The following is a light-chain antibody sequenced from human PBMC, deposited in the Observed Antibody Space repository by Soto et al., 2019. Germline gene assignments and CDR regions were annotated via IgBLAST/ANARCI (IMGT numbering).Light chain of an antibody. Sequence: DIVMTQSPDSLAVSLGERATINCKSSQSVLFSSDNNDYLAWYQHKPGQPPKLLLYWASTRESGVPDRFSGSGSGTDFTLTISSLQAEDVAVYYCQQYYSTPHTFGQGTKLEIK. CDR3: QQYYSTPHT. CDR2: WAS. J-gene: IGKJ2*01. V-gene: IGKV4-1*01. CDR1: QSVLFSSDNNDY.